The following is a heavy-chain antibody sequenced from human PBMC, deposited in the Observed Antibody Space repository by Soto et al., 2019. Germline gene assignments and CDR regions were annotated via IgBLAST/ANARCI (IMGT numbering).Heavy chain of an antibody. D-gene: IGHD5-18*01. J-gene: IGHJ5*02. CDR2: IFYSGNT. Sequence: PSETLSLTCTVSGGSITTNTYYWGWIRQSPGKGLEWIGNIFYSGNTYYNPSLKSRVTISVDTSTNQFSLKVTSVTAADTAVYYCAKDSGYNYGYFRWFDPWGQGTLVTVSS. CDR1: GGSITTNTYY. V-gene: IGHV4-39*07. CDR3: AKDSGYNYGYFRWFDP.